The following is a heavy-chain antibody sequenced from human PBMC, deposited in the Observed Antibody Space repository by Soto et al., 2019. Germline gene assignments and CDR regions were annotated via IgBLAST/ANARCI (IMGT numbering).Heavy chain of an antibody. Sequence: PSDTLSITFTVSSGSISSYYCIWIRQPPGKGLEWIGYIFYSGSTNYNPSLKSRITISVDASKNQFSLKLSSVTAADTALYYCSRWNSAMACFDYWGQGALVTVSS. D-gene: IGHD5-18*01. CDR1: SGSISSYY. CDR2: IFYSGST. V-gene: IGHV4-59*07. CDR3: SRWNSAMACFDY. J-gene: IGHJ4*02.